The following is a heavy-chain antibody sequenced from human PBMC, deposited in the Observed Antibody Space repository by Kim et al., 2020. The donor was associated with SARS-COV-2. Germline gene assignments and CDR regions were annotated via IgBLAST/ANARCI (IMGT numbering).Heavy chain of an antibody. D-gene: IGHD5-12*01. Sequence: GGSLRLSCVASGFTISRNYMNWVRQAPGEGLEWVSVIYSGGSTLYADSVKGRFTVSRDISKSTVYLQMNSLRADDTAVYYYARSGGYSYYAMDVWGQGTT. V-gene: IGHV3-53*01. J-gene: IGHJ6*02. CDR2: IYSGGST. CDR1: GFTISRNY. CDR3: ARSGGYSYYAMDV.